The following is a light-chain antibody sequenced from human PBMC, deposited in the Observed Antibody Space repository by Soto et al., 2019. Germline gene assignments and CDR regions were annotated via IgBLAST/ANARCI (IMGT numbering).Light chain of an antibody. Sequence: EIVMTQSPATLSVSPVKRATLSCRASQSVSGNLAWYQQKPGQAPRLLIYGASTRAAGVPARFSGSGSGTDFTLTITRLEPEDFAVYYCQQYGGSPRTFGQGTKVDI. V-gene: IGKV3-15*01. CDR1: QSVSGN. J-gene: IGKJ1*01. CDR3: QQYGGSPRT. CDR2: GAS.